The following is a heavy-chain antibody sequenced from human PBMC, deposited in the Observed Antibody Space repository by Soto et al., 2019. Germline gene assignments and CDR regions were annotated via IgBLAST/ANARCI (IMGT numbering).Heavy chain of an antibody. CDR2: IYYSGST. V-gene: IGHV4-39*01. J-gene: IGHJ5*02. Sequence: SETLSLTCTVSGGSISSSSYYWGWIRQPPGKGLEWIGSIYYSGSTYYNPSLKSRVTISVDTSKNQFSLKLSSVTAADTAVYYCQGYSISTSYRSSVAVAASVDPSGQGTLITVSS. CDR3: QGYSISTSYRSSVAVAASVDP. CDR1: GGSISSSSYY. D-gene: IGHD2-2*01.